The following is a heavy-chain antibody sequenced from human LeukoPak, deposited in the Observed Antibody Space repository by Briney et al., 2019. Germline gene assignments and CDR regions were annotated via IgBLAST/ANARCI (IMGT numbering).Heavy chain of an antibody. CDR2: VFYNGAT. Sequence: SETLSLTCIVSGGSISSSIYYWAWVRQPPGKGLEWIGTVFYNGATQYSPSLRSRVTISIDTSNNQFSLKLTSVTAADTAVYYCAGDSWPEVARFDFWGQGTLVTVSS. J-gene: IGHJ4*02. CDR1: GGSISSSIYY. D-gene: IGHD1-14*01. CDR3: AGDSWPEVARFDF. V-gene: IGHV4-39*07.